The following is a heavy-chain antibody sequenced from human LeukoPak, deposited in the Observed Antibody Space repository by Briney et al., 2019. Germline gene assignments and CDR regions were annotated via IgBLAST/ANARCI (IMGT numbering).Heavy chain of an antibody. CDR3: AIEEGAYYGSGTYFDY. CDR2: ISGSGGST. V-gene: IGHV3-23*01. D-gene: IGHD3-10*01. CDR1: GFTFSSYA. J-gene: IGHJ4*02. Sequence: GGSLRLSCAASGFTFSSYAMSWVRQAPGKGLEWVSAISGSGGSTYYADSVKGRFTISRDNSKNTLYLQMNSLRAEDTAVYYCAIEEGAYYGSGTYFDYWGRGTLVTVSS.